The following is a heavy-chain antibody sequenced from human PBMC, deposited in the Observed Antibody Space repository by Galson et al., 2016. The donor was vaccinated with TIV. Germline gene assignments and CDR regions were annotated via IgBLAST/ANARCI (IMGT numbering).Heavy chain of an antibody. CDR3: AKDPFVVVTATLPPYFEH. CDR2: INGGRDIT. V-gene: IGHV3-23*01. D-gene: IGHD2-21*02. CDR1: GFTFSSYA. Sequence: SLRLSCAASGFTFSSYAVTWVRQAPGKGLEWVSSINGGRDITYYADSVKGRFTVSRDNSKNTLYLQMGSLRVEDTAVYFWAKDPFVVVTATLPPYFEHWGQGTLVTVSS. J-gene: IGHJ4*02.